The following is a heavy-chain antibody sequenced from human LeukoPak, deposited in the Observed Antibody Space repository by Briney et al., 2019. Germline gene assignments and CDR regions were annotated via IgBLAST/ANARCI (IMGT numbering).Heavy chain of an antibody. V-gene: IGHV3-21*01. Sequence: NSGGSLRLSCAASGFTFSSYSMNWVRQAPGKGLEWVSSISSSSSYIYYADSVKGRFTISRDNAKNSLYLQMNSLRAEDTAVYYCARVLRESDFWSGYSSYYMDVWGKGTTVTVSS. J-gene: IGHJ6*03. D-gene: IGHD3-3*01. CDR1: GFTFSSYS. CDR3: ARVLRESDFWSGYSSYYMDV. CDR2: ISSSSSYI.